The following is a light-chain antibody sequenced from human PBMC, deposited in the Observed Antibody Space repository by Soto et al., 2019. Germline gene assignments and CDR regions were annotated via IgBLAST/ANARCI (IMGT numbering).Light chain of an antibody. CDR3: QQYNSFSLT. J-gene: IGKJ4*01. CDR2: DAS. Sequence: DIQMTQSPSTMSASGGDRVTITGRASQDINGWLAWYQQKPGKAPNLLIYDASSLESGVSSRFSGSGSGTEFSLTISSLQPDDSATYYCQQYNSFSLTFGGGTRVEI. V-gene: IGKV1-5*01. CDR1: QDINGW.